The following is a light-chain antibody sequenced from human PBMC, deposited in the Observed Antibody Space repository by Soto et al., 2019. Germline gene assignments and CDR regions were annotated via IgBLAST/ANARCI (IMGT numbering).Light chain of an antibody. J-gene: IGLJ1*01. CDR2: DVR. Sequence: QSALAQPASVSGSPGQSITISCTGTSSDVGAYNYVSWYQQNPGKAPKLLIYDVRYRPSGVSNRFSCSKSGNTAYLIISGLQAEDEADYYCSSFTGRHTYVFGSGTKATVL. CDR1: SSDVGAYNY. V-gene: IGLV2-14*01. CDR3: SSFTGRHTYV.